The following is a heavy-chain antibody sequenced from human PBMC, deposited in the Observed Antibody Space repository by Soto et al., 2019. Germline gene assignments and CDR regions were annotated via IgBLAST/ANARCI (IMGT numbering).Heavy chain of an antibody. J-gene: IGHJ6*03. CDR3: TREEADYDILTPAYYYYYMDV. Sequence: GGSLRLSCTASGFTFGDYAMSWFRQAPGKGLEWVGFIRSKAYGGTTEYAASVKGRFTISRDDSKSIAYLQMNSLKTEDTAVYYCTREEADYDILTPAYYYYYMDVWGKGTTVTVSS. V-gene: IGHV3-49*03. CDR1: GFTFGDYA. CDR2: IRSKAYGGTT. D-gene: IGHD3-9*01.